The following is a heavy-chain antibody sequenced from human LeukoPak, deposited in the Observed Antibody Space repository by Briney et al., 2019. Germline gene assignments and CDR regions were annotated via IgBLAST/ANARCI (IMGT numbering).Heavy chain of an antibody. Sequence: AASVKVSCKASGYTFTGYYMHWVRQAPGQGLEWMGWINPNSGGTNYAQKFQGRVTMTRDTSISTAYMELSRLRSDDTAVYYCARARDCTNGVCYSLSSWGQGTLVTVSS. CDR3: ARARDCTNGVCYSLSS. D-gene: IGHD2-8*01. V-gene: IGHV1-2*02. CDR2: INPNSGGT. CDR1: GYTFTGYY. J-gene: IGHJ4*02.